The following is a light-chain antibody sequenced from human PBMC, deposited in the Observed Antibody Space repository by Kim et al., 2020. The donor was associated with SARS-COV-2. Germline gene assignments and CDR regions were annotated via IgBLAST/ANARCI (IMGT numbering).Light chain of an antibody. V-gene: IGKV1-39*01. Sequence: GDRVTIACRASQSISNYLSWYQHKPGKAPKLLISAASTLQSGVPSRFSGSGSGTDFTLTITSLQPEDFATYYCQQSYRTPQITFGQGTRLEIK. CDR1: QSISNY. J-gene: IGKJ5*01. CDR2: AAS. CDR3: QQSYRTPQIT.